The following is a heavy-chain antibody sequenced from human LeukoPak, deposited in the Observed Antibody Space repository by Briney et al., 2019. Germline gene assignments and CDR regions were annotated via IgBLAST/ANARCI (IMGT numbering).Heavy chain of an antibody. CDR3: ARDQGGYSYGSVAANLGAFDI. V-gene: IGHV4-38-2*02. CDR1: GYSLSSGYY. CDR2: IYHSGST. J-gene: IGHJ3*02. D-gene: IGHD5-18*01. Sequence: PSETLSLTCTVSGYSLSSGYYWGWIRQPPGKGLEWIGSIYHSGSTYYNPSLKSRVTISVDTSKNQFSLKLSSVTAADTAVYYCARDQGGYSYGSVAANLGAFDIWGQGTMVTVSS.